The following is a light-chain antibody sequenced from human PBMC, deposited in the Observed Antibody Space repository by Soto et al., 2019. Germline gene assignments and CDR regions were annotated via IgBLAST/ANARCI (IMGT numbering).Light chain of an antibody. CDR3: QQYNDSFPYT. J-gene: IGKJ2*01. CDR2: EAS. V-gene: IGKV1-5*03. Sequence: DIQMTQSPSTLSASVGDRVTITCRASQSISSRLAWYQQKPGTAPKLLIYEASTLESGVPSRFSGSRSGTEFTLTVSSLQPDDFATYYCQQYNDSFPYTFGQGTKVDIK. CDR1: QSISSR.